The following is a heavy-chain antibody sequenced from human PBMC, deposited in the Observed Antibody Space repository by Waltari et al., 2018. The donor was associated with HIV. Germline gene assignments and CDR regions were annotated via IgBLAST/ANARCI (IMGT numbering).Heavy chain of an antibody. J-gene: IGHJ6*02. CDR2: SYPGGSDI. CDR1: GYKLGAYW. CDR3: ATTANYRMDV. V-gene: IGHV5-51*01. Sequence: EVQLVQSGAEVKRPGEPLKISCEGSGYKLGAYWIAWVRQMPGKGLELMGLSYPGGSDIRYSPSFQGQVTISADTSTNTAYLQWSSLKASDTAIYYCATTANYRMDVWGQGTTVTVSS. D-gene: IGHD2-8*01.